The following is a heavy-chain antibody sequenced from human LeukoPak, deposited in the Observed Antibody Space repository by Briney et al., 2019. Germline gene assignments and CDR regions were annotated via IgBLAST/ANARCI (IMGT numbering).Heavy chain of an antibody. D-gene: IGHD3-3*01. CDR2: TSGDGGST. V-gene: IGHV3-43*02. CDR3: AKDGRFLEWLPLGRFDP. Sequence: PGGSLRLSCAASGFTFDDYAMHWVRQAPGKGLEWVSLTSGDGGSTYYADSVKGRFTISRDNSKNSLYLQMNSLRTEDTALYYCAKDGRFLEWLPLGRFDPWGQGTLVTVSS. J-gene: IGHJ5*02. CDR1: GFTFDDYA.